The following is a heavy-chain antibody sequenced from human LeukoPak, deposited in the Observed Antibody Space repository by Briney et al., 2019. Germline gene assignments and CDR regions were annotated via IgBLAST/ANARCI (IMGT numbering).Heavy chain of an antibody. CDR1: GFTFSDYY. D-gene: IGHD5-18*01. J-gene: IGHJ4*02. V-gene: IGHV3-11*03. CDR2: ISSTSSYT. CDR3: ARSDRGVIQLPDY. Sequence: GGSLRLSCAASGFTFSDYYMSWIRQAPGKGLEWVSYISSTSSYTNYADSVKGRFTISRDNAKNSLYLQMNSLRAEDTAVYYCARSDRGVIQLPDYWGQGTLVTVSS.